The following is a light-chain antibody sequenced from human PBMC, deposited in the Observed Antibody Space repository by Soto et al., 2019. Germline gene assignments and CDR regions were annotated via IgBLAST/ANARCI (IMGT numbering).Light chain of an antibody. J-gene: IGKJ5*01. CDR2: DAS. V-gene: IGKV3-11*01. Sequence: EIVLTQSPATLSLSPGERATLSCRASQYITIYLAWYQQKPGQAPRLLIYDASNRATGIPARFSGSGSGTDFTLTISSLEPEDFAVYYCQQRSNWPLVTFGQGTRLEIK. CDR3: QQRSNWPLVT. CDR1: QYITIY.